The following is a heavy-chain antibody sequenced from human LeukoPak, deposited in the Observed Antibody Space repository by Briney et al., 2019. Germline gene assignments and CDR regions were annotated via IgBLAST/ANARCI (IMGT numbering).Heavy chain of an antibody. CDR3: ARGGGMGYYYYYMDV. CDR2: IYYRGST. CDR1: GCSISSCY. J-gene: IGHJ6*03. D-gene: IGHD1-26*01. Sequence: SETLSLTCTVSGCSISSCYCWWLRQPPPREGVGMGGIYYRGSTNYNPPLTNRFTISVDKYNKKLFLPQRAVTAADTAVYYCARGGGMGYYYYYMDVWGKGTTVTVSS. V-gene: IGHV4-59*12.